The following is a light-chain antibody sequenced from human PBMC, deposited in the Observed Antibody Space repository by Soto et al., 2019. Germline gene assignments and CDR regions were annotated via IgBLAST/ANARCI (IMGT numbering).Light chain of an antibody. Sequence: DIQMTQSPSSMSASVGDRVTITCRASQGISTWLAWYQQKPGKAPQLLIYAESNLQSGVPARFSGSRSGTDFTLTISSLQPEDFATYYCQQSNSFPLTFGGGTKVGIK. J-gene: IGKJ4*01. CDR1: QGISTW. CDR3: QQSNSFPLT. V-gene: IGKV1D-12*01. CDR2: AES.